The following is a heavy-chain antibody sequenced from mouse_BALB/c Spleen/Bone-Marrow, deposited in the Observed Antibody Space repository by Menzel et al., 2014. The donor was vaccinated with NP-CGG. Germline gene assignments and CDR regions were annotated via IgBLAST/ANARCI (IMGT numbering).Heavy chain of an antibody. CDR1: GFSLTSYG. CDR2: IWAGGST. J-gene: IGHJ3*01. V-gene: IGHV2-9*02. Sequence: VHLVESGPGLVAPSQSLSITCTVSGFSLTSYGVHWVRQPPGKGLEWLGVIWAGGSTNYNSALMSRLSISKDNPKSQVFLKMNSLQTDDTAMYYCASMITTAWFAYWGQGTLVTVSA. D-gene: IGHD2-4*01. CDR3: ASMITTAWFAY.